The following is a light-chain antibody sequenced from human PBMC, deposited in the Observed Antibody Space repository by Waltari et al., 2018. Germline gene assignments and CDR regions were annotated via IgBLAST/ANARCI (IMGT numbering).Light chain of an antibody. CDR3: QQSYSTPLLT. CDR1: QSISSY. V-gene: IGKV1-39*01. Sequence: DIQMTQSPASLSASVGDRVTITCRASQSISSYLNWYQQKPGKAPKLLIYAASSWQSGVPSRFSGSGSGTDFTLTISRLQPEDCATYYCQQSYSTPLLTLDGGPTVELK. J-gene: IGKJ4*01. CDR2: AAS.